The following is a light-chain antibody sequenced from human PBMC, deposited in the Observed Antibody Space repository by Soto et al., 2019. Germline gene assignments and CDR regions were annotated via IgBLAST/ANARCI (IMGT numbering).Light chain of an antibody. CDR3: QHYNNWPPLT. J-gene: IGKJ4*01. V-gene: IGKV3-15*01. CDR2: GAS. CDR1: QSVSSN. Sequence: EIVMTQSPATLSVSPGERATLSCRASQSVSSNLAWYQQKPGQAPRLLIYGASTRATGIPARFSGSGSGTEFTLTNSSLQSEDFAVYSCQHYNNWPPLTFGGGTKVEIK.